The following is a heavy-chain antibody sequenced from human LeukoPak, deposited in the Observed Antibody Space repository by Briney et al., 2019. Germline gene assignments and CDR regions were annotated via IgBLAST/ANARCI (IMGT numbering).Heavy chain of an antibody. V-gene: IGHV3-9*01. CDR3: AKDFYYDSSGLFDY. Sequence: PGRSLRLSCAASGFTFDDYAMHWVRQATGKGLEWVSGNSWNSGRIGYADSVKGRFTISRDNAKNYLYLQMNSLRAEDTALYYCAKDFYYDSSGLFDYWGQRTMVTVSS. J-gene: IGHJ4*02. D-gene: IGHD3-22*01. CDR1: GFTFDDYA. CDR2: NSWNSGRI.